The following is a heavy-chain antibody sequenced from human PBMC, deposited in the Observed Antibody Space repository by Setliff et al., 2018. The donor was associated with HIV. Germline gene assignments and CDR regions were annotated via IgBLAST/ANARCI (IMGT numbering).Heavy chain of an antibody. V-gene: IGHV3-48*01. CDR2: ISSDGGTI. CDR3: ARELYSTGKSLDF. CDR1: GFIFSTYS. J-gene: IGHJ4*02. D-gene: IGHD6-19*01. Sequence: SLRLSCAASGFIFSTYSMNWVRQAPGKGLEWVAYISSDGGTIYYADSVKGRFTISRDNAKNSLSLQMNSLRAEDTAVYYCARELYSTGKSLDFWGQGTLVTVSS.